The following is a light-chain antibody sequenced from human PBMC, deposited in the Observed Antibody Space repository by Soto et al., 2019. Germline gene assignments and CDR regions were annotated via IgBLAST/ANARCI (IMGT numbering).Light chain of an antibody. CDR1: QSLLHSNGYNY. CDR2: VAS. V-gene: IGKV2-28*01. Sequence: DIVMTQSPLSLSVTPGEPASISCRSSQSLLHSNGYNYLDWYLQKPGQSPQLLIYVASYRASGVPERFSGSGSGTDFTLKISRVEAEDVGVYYCMQALQTPLTLGGGTKLDIK. J-gene: IGKJ4*01. CDR3: MQALQTPLT.